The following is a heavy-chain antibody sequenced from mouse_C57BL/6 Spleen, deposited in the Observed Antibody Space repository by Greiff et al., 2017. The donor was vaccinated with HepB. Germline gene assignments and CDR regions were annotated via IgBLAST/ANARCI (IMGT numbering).Heavy chain of an antibody. CDR1: GFNIKDDY. Sequence: EVQVVESGAELVRPGASVKLSCTASGFNIKDDYMHWVKQRPEQGLEWIGWIDPENGDTEYASKFQGKATITADTSSNTAYLQLSSLTSEDTAVYYCTTGTLYYAMDYWGQGTSVTVSS. D-gene: IGHD4-1*01. CDR3: TTGTLYYAMDY. CDR2: IDPENGDT. V-gene: IGHV14-4*01. J-gene: IGHJ4*01.